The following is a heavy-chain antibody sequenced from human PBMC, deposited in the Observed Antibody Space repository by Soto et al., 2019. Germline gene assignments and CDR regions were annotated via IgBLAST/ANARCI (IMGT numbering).Heavy chain of an antibody. Sequence: TGGPLILSCAASGFPFGTYAMQFVSQAQGKGLEWVSLISYDGSKKYFADSVKGRFTISRDSSKNTLYLQMNSLRSEDTATYYCARDHHYDSSGYHPFGYYFDYRGHGTPVPVSS. V-gene: IGHV3-30-3*01. J-gene: IGHJ4*01. CDR3: ARDHHYDSSGYHPFGYYFDY. D-gene: IGHD3-22*01. CDR1: GFPFGTYA. CDR2: ISYDGSKK.